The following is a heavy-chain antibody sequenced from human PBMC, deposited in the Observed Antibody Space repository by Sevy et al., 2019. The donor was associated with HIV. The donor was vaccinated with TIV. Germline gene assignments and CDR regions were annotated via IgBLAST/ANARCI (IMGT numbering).Heavy chain of an antibody. Sequence: AGSLRLSCAASGLTLTTTGMSWVRQAPGKGLEWVAGVTSDGATYYADSVRDRFTVSRDNSKNTLYLQLNSLRADDTAVVYCAGGDTTMITDLDYWGQGTLVTVSS. J-gene: IGHJ4*02. D-gene: IGHD3-16*01. V-gene: IGHV3-23*01. CDR2: VTSDGAT. CDR3: AGGDTTMITDLDY. CDR1: GLTLTTTG.